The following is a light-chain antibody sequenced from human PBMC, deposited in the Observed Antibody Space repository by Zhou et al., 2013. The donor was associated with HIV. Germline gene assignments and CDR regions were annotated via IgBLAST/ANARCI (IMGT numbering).Light chain of an antibody. CDR2: GAS. CDR1: QSVSSTY. CDR3: QQYDSSLWT. J-gene: IGKJ1*01. V-gene: IGKV3-20*01. Sequence: PGERVTLSCRASQSVSSTYLTWYQQKPGQAPRLLIYGASTRATGIPDRFSGSGSETVFTLTISRLEPEDSAVYYCQQYDSSLWTFGQGTKVEIK.